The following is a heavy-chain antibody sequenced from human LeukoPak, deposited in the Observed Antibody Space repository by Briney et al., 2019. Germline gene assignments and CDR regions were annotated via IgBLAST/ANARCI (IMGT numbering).Heavy chain of an antibody. J-gene: IGHJ3*02. CDR1: GGSISSYY. CDR3: ARSGEIVVVPAAKFAFDI. Sequence: SETLSLTCTVSGGSISSYYWSWIRQPAGKGLEWIGRIYTSGSTNYNPSLKSRVTMSVDTSKNQFSLKLSSVTAADTAVYYCARSGEIVVVPAAKFAFDIWGQGTMVTVSS. V-gene: IGHV4-4*07. CDR2: IYTSGST. D-gene: IGHD2-2*01.